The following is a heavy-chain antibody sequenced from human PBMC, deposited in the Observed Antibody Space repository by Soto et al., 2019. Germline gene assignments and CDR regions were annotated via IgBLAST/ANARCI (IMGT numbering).Heavy chain of an antibody. J-gene: IGHJ4*02. CDR1: GGSVSSGSYY. V-gene: IGHV4-61*01. D-gene: IGHD2-15*01. CDR2: IYYSGST. CDR3: ARALRRSYCSGGSCYGPLDY. Sequence: QVQLQESGPGLVKPSETLSLTCTVSGGSVSSGSYYWSWIRQPPGKGLEGMGYIYYSGSTNYNPSLKSRVTISVDTSKNQFSLKLSSVTAADTAVYYCARALRRSYCSGGSCYGPLDYWGQGTLVTVSS.